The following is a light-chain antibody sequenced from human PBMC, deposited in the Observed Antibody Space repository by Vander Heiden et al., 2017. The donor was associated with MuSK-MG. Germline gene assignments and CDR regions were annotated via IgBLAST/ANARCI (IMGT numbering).Light chain of an antibody. CDR3: RQALQTWT. CDR1: QSLLHSNGYNY. CDR2: LGS. Sequence: IVMPQSPLSLPVTPGEPASISCRSSQSLLHSNGYNYLDWYLQKPGQSPQLLIYLGSNRASGVPDRFSGSGSGTDFTLKISRVEAEDVGVYYCRQALQTWTFGQGTKVEIK. V-gene: IGKV2-28*01. J-gene: IGKJ1*01.